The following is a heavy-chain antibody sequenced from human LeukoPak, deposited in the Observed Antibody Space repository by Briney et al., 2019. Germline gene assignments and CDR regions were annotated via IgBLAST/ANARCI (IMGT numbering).Heavy chain of an antibody. CDR1: GGSFSGYY. J-gene: IGHJ6*02. CDR2: INHSGST. V-gene: IGHV4-34*01. Sequence: SETLSLTCAVYGGSFSGYYWSWIRQPPGKGVEWIGEINHSGSTNYNPSLKSRVTISVDTSKNQFSLKLSSVTAADTAVYYCARGTFHCSGGSCYSRSYYYYGMDVWGQGTTVTVSS. D-gene: IGHD2-15*01. CDR3: ARGTFHCSGGSCYSRSYYYYGMDV.